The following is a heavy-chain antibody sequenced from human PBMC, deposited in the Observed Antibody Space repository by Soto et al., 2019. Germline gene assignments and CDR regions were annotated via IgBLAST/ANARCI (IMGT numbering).Heavy chain of an antibody. Sequence: SETLSLTCAVYGGSFIGYYWSWIRQPPGKGLEWIGEINHSGSTNYNPSLKSRVTISVDTSKNQFSLKLGSVTAADTAVYYCARKDKYYDFWSGPWGQGTLVTVSS. CDR3: ARKDKYYDFWSGP. J-gene: IGHJ4*02. D-gene: IGHD3-3*01. CDR1: GGSFIGYY. V-gene: IGHV4-34*01. CDR2: INHSGST.